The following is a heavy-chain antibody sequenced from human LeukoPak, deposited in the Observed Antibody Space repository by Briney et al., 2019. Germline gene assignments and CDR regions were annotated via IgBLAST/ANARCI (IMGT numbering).Heavy chain of an antibody. Sequence: SETLSLTCAVSGGSISSYYWSWIRQPPGKGLEWIGEINHSGSTNYNPSLKSRVTISVDTSKNQFSLKLSSVTAADTAVYYCARGAAVAGRFDCWGQGTLVTVSS. V-gene: IGHV4-34*01. D-gene: IGHD6-19*01. CDR1: GGSISSYY. CDR2: INHSGST. CDR3: ARGAAVAGRFDC. J-gene: IGHJ4*02.